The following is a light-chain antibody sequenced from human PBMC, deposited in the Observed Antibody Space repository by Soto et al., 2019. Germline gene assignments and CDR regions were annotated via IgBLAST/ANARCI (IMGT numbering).Light chain of an antibody. CDR1: KLGDKY. J-gene: IGLJ2*01. CDR3: QSWDSSTPVV. Sequence: SYELTQPPSVSVCPGQTASITCAGDKLGDKYACWYQQKPGQSPVLVIYQDSKRPSGIPERFSGSNSGNTATLTISGTQAMDEADYYCQSWDSSTPVVFGGGTKLTVL. V-gene: IGLV3-1*01. CDR2: QDS.